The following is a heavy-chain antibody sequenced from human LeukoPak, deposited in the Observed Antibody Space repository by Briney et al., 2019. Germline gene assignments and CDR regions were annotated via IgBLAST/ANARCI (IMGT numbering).Heavy chain of an antibody. CDR2: INHSGST. D-gene: IGHD3-22*01. Sequence: SETLSLTCAVYGGSFSGYCWSWIRQPPGKGLEWTGEINHSGSTNYNPSLKSRVTISVDTSKNQFSLKLSSVTAADTAVYYCARGWEDSSGYPYYFDYWGQGTLVTVSS. V-gene: IGHV4-34*01. CDR1: GGSFSGYC. J-gene: IGHJ4*02. CDR3: ARGWEDSSGYPYYFDY.